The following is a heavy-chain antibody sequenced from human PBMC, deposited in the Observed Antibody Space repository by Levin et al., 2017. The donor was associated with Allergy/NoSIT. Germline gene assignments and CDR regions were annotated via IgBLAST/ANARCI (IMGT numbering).Heavy chain of an antibody. CDR1: GFTFSTSV. Sequence: GESLKISCAASGFTFSTSVMQWVRQAPGKGLEWVAGISDDGTREHYAESVKGRFTISRDNSKNVVYLQLDSLRLEDTALYHCAREGYSSGRCGAFGIWGQGTMVTVSS. CDR3: AREGYSSGRCGAFGI. CDR2: ISDDGTRE. J-gene: IGHJ3*02. V-gene: IGHV3-30-3*01. D-gene: IGHD6-19*01.